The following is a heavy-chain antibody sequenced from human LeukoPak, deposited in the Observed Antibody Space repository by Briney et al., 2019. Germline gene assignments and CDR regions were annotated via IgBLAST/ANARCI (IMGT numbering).Heavy chain of an antibody. D-gene: IGHD1-26*01. V-gene: IGHV3-48*01. Sequence: GGSLRLSCAASGFTFITYSMNWVRQAPGKGLEWISYISSGSNTIYYADSVKGRFTISRDNARNSLFLQMNSPGAEDTAVYYCARRVGATYYFDWWGQGTLVTVSS. CDR3: ARRVGATYYFDW. CDR1: GFTFITYS. J-gene: IGHJ4*02. CDR2: ISSGSNTI.